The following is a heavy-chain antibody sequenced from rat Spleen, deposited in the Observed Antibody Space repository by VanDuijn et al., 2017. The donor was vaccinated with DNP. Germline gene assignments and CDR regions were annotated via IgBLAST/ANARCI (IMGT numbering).Heavy chain of an antibody. CDR3: ARHGRRVFDY. V-gene: IGHV5-22*01. Sequence: EVQLVESGGGLVQPGRSLKLSCAASGFTFRDYYMAWVRQAPTKGLELVAYISYFGDNTYSGDSVKGRFTISRDNAKSTLYLQMNSLRSEGMATYYCARHGRRVFDYWGQGVMVTVSS. J-gene: IGHJ2*01. CDR1: GFTFRDYY. CDR2: ISYFGDNT. D-gene: IGHD1-11*01.